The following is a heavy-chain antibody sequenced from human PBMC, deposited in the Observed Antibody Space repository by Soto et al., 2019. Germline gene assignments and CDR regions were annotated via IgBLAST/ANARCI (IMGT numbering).Heavy chain of an antibody. D-gene: IGHD4-4*01. J-gene: IGHJ6*02. CDR1: GFTFSSYS. CDR2: ISSSSSTI. Sequence: EVQLVESGGGLVQPGGSLRLSCAASGFTFSSYSMNWVRQAPGKGLEWVSYISSSSSTIYYADSVKGPFTISRDNAKNSLYLQMNSLRDEDTAVYYCAREVRYSNSGNYGMDVWGQGTTVTVSS. V-gene: IGHV3-48*02. CDR3: AREVRYSNSGNYGMDV.